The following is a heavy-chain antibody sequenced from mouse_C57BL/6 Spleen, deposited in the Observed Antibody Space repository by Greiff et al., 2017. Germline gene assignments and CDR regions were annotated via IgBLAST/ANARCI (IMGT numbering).Heavy chain of an antibody. D-gene: IGHD2-3*01. Sequence: VQLQQSDAELVKPGASVKISCKVSGYTFTDHTIHWMKQRPEQGLEWIGYIYPRDGSTKYNEKFKGKATLTADKSSSTAYMQLNSLTSEDSAVYFCAGHDGYSYYAMEYWGQGTSVTVSS. V-gene: IGHV1-78*01. CDR3: AGHDGYSYYAMEY. CDR1: GYTFTDHT. CDR2: IYPRDGST. J-gene: IGHJ4*01.